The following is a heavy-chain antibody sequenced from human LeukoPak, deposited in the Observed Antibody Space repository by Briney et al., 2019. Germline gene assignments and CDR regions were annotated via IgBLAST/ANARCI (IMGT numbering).Heavy chain of an antibody. D-gene: IGHD3-22*01. CDR2: ISSDGSKK. J-gene: IGHJ4*02. CDR1: GFIFNNYA. CDR3: AREYYYDSSGYYYGFGTSFFDY. Sequence: PGGSLRLSCAASGFIFNNYAMHWVRQAPGKGLEWVALISSDGSKKDYADSVKGRFTISRDNSKNTLYLQMNSLRAEDTAVYYCAREYYYDSSGYYYGFGTSFFDYWGQGTLVTVSS. V-gene: IGHV3-30*04.